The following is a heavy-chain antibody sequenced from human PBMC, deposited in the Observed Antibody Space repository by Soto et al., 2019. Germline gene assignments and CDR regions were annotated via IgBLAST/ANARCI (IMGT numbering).Heavy chain of an antibody. CDR2: IDGVGTGT. V-gene: IGHV3-74*01. CDR1: GFTFTNYW. J-gene: IGHJ1*01. D-gene: IGHD3-16*01. Sequence: GGSLRLSCAASGFTFTNYWRHWVRQVPGKWLVWVSRIDGVGTGTSYSDSVRGRFTISRENAENTLYLQMNSPTAEDTAVYYCTTVFEHWGQGTPVTVSS. CDR3: TTVFEH.